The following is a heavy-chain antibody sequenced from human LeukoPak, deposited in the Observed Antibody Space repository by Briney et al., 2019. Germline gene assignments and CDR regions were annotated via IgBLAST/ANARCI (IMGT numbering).Heavy chain of an antibody. V-gene: IGHV1-46*01. CDR1: GYTFTRYY. CDR2: ISPSGGST. CDR3: ARHTATRRYYFDY. J-gene: IGHJ4*02. D-gene: IGHD5-18*01. Sequence: ASVKVSCKAFGYTFTRYYMHWVRQAPGQGPEWMGVISPSGGSTTYAQKFQGRVTITADKSTSTAYMELSSLRSEDTAVYYCARHTATRRYYFDYWGQGTLVTVSS.